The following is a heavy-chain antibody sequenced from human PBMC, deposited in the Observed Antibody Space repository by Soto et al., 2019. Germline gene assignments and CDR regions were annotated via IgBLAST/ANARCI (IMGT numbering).Heavy chain of an antibody. D-gene: IGHD4-4*01. CDR3: ASGMTTVNTLVRYYYYYMDV. Sequence: PSETLSLTCTVSGGSISSGGYYWSWIRQHPGKSLEWIGYIYYSGSTYYNPSLKSRVTISVDTSKNQFSLKLSSVTAADTAVYYCASGMTTVNTLVRYYYYYMDVWGKGTTVTVSS. J-gene: IGHJ6*03. CDR1: GGSISSGGYY. V-gene: IGHV4-31*03. CDR2: IYYSGST.